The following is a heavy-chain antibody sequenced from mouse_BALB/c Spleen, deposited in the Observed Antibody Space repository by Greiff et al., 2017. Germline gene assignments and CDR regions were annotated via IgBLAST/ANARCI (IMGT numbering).Heavy chain of an antibody. V-gene: IGHV6-6*02. CDR2: IRLKSNNYAT. Sequence: EVKLQESGGGLVQPGGSMKLSCVASGFTFSNYWMNWVRQSPEKGLEWVAEIRLKSNNYATHYAESVKGRFTISRDDPKSSVYLQMNNLRAEDTGIYYCTLYYYGSSFAYWGQGTLVTVSA. D-gene: IGHD1-1*01. CDR1: GFTFSNYW. J-gene: IGHJ3*01. CDR3: TLYYYGSSFAY.